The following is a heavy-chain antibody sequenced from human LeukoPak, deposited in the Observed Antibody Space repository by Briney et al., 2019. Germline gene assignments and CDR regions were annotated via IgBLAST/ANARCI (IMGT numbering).Heavy chain of an antibody. D-gene: IGHD6-19*01. CDR1: GYTFTSYD. CDR3: ARGLSSIAVAGTRFDP. J-gene: IGHJ5*02. CDR2: MNPNSGNT. V-gene: IGHV1-8*01. Sequence: ASVKVSCKASGYTFTSYDINWVRQATGQGLEWMGWMNPNSGNTGYAQKFQGRVTMTRNTSISTAYMELSSLRSDDTAVYYCARGLSSIAVAGTRFDPWGQGALVTVSS.